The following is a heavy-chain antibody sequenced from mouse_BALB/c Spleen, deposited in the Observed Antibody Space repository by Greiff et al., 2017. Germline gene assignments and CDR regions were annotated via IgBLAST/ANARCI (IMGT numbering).Heavy chain of an antibody. CDR3: ASTTASY. CDR2: ISSGGSYT. CDR1: GFTFSSYA. J-gene: IGHJ3*01. D-gene: IGHD1-2*01. Sequence: EVKLMESGGGLVKPGGSLKLSCAASGFTFSSYAMSWVRQSPEKRLEWVAEISSGGSYTYYPDTVTGRFTISRDNAKNTLYLEMSSLRSEDTAMYYCASTTASYWGQGTLVTVSA. V-gene: IGHV5-9-4*01.